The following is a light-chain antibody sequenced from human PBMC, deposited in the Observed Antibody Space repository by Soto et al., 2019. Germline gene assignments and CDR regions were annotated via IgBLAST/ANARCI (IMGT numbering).Light chain of an antibody. CDR2: GAS. V-gene: IGKV3-15*01. CDR1: QGVNTN. CDR3: QQYNSWPRT. J-gene: IGKJ1*01. Sequence: EIVMTQSPATLSASPGERATLSCRASQGVNTNLAWYQQKPGQAPQLLIYGASTRATGVPARFNGSGSGTEFTLTITSLQSEDFATYSCQQYNSWPRTFGHGTKV.